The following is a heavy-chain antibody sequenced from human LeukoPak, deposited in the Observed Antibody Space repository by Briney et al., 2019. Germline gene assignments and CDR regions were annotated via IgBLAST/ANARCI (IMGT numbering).Heavy chain of an antibody. Sequence: SETLSLTCSVSGYSISSGKYWAWIRQTPGKGLEWIGSIYESGSTYYTPSLKSRVTMSVDTSKNQLSLSLTSVTAADTAVYYRARLYCGGDCYNYYYYYMDVWGKGTTVTVSS. D-gene: IGHD2-21*02. V-gene: IGHV4-38-2*02. J-gene: IGHJ6*03. CDR1: GYSISSGKY. CDR2: IYESGST. CDR3: ARLYCGGDCYNYYYYYMDV.